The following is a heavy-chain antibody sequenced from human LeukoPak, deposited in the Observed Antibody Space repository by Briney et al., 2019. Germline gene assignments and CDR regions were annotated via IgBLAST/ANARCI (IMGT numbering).Heavy chain of an antibody. D-gene: IGHD3-10*01. CDR2: IWFDGSNK. CDR1: GFTFSSFG. V-gene: IGHV3-33*01. J-gene: IGHJ6*02. Sequence: GGSLRLSCAASGFTFSSFGMHWVRQAPGKGLEWVAVIWFDGSNKYYSDSVKGRFTFSRDNSKNTLYLQVNSLRAEDTAVYYCARANYGSGSNYYYGVDVWGQGTTVTVSS. CDR3: ARANYGSGSNYYYGVDV.